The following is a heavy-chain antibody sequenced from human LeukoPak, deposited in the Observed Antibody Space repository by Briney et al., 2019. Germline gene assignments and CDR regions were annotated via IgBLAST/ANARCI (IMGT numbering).Heavy chain of an antibody. CDR2: IHYSGST. D-gene: IGHD3-10*01. V-gene: IGHV4-59*08. CDR1: GGSISSSY. J-gene: IGHJ3*02. CDR3: ARHNEGFGDAFDI. Sequence: SETLSLTCTVSGGSISSSYWSWIRQPPGKGLEWIGYIHYSGSTNYNPSLKSRITISVDTSKNQFSLKLNSVTAADTAVYYCARHNEGFGDAFDIWGQGTMVTVSS.